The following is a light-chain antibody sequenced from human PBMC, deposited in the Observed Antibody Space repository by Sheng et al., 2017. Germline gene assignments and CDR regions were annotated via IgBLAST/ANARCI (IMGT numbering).Light chain of an antibody. CDR3: QQRSNLPLT. CDR2: DAS. V-gene: IGKV3-11*01. Sequence: EIVLTQSPATLSLSPGERATLSCWAIQSVTTYIAWYQQKPGQAPRLLIYDASNRATGIPARFIGSGSGTDFTLTISSLEPEDCAVYYCQQRSNLPLTFGGGTKVEIK. CDR1: QSVTTY. J-gene: IGKJ4*01.